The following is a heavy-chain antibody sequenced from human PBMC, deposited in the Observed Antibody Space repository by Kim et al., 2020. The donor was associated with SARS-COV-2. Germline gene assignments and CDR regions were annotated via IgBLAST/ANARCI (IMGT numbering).Heavy chain of an antibody. Sequence: SETLSLTCSVSGGSMSNDYWSWIRQSPGKRLEWIGDVSYSGNPAYSPSLKRRVSISIDMSRNEFSLRLSSVTAADTAVYFCARHHVHEFHYDATGYFYF. V-gene: IGHV4-59*08. CDR2: VSYSGNP. D-gene: IGHD3-22*01. J-gene: IGHJ4*01. CDR3: ARHHVHEFHYDATGYFYF. CDR1: GGSMSNDY.